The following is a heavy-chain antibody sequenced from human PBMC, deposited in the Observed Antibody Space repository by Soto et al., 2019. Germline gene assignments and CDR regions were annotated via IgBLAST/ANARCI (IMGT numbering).Heavy chain of an antibody. V-gene: IGHV3-23*01. Sequence: PGGSLRLPSAVSGFTFISFAMSWVRQAQEKGLEWVSATSGSGGSTYYAASVKGRFTNSRDNSMNTLYLQMKSLRAEDTAVYYCANEGSAVGGSTVVDYWGQGTLVTVSS. J-gene: IGHJ4*02. CDR3: ANEGSAVGGSTVVDY. D-gene: IGHD6-19*01. CDR1: GFTFISFA. CDR2: TSGSGGST.